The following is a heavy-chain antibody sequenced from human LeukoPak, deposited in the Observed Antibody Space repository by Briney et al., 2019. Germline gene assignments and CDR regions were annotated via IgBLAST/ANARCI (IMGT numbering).Heavy chain of an antibody. J-gene: IGHJ5*02. CDR3: ASTPQYYYGSGSYSGWFDP. CDR2: IYYSGST. CDR1: GGSISSSSSY. D-gene: IGHD3-10*01. Sequence: SETLSLTCTVSGGSISSSSSYWGWIRQPPGKGLEWIGSIYYSGSTYYNPSLKSRVTISVDTSKNQFSPKLSSVTAADMAVYYCASTPQYYYGSGSYSGWFDPWGQGTLVTVSS. V-gene: IGHV4-39*01.